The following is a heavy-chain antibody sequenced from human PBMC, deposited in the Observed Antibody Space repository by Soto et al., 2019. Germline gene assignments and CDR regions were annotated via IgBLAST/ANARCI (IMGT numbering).Heavy chain of an antibody. J-gene: IGHJ4*02. CDR2: IYYSGNT. V-gene: IGHV4-39*01. CDR3: ATLWFGEGDY. CDR1: GGSISRSSYF. D-gene: IGHD3-10*01. Sequence: QLQLQESGPGLVKPSETLSLTCTVSGGSISRSSYFWGWIRQPPGKGLEWIGSIYYSGNTYDNAYLGSRLTISVDTSKHRFSLKLSSVTAADTAVYYCATLWFGEGDYWGQGTLVTVSS.